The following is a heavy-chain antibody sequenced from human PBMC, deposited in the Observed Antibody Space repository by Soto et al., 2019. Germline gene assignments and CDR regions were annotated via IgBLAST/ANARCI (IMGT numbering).Heavy chain of an antibody. J-gene: IGHJ4*02. D-gene: IGHD3-16*01. Sequence: QVQLVQSGTEVKKPGASVKVSCKASGYTFTNFGISWVRQAPGQGLEWMGWISAYNGNTNYAQKFQGRVTMTTQTSTSTAYLELRSLRPDEGAVYYCARGGTPLDCWGQGTPVTVSS. V-gene: IGHV1-18*01. CDR3: ARGGTPLDC. CDR2: ISAYNGNT. CDR1: GYTFTNFG.